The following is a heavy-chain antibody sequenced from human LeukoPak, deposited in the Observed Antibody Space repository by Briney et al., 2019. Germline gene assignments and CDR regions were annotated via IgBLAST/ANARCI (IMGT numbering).Heavy chain of an antibody. CDR1: GLTFSDHY. D-gene: IGHD6-13*01. V-gene: IGHV3-72*01. Sequence: GGSLRLSCAASGLTFSDHYMDWVRQAPGKGLEWIGRIRNKANSDTTEYAASVKGRFTVSRDDSNNSLYLQMNSLKTEDSAVYYCARGDYLAAAGTYFDYWGQGTLVTVSS. CDR3: ARGDYLAAAGTYFDY. J-gene: IGHJ4*02. CDR2: IRNKANSDTT.